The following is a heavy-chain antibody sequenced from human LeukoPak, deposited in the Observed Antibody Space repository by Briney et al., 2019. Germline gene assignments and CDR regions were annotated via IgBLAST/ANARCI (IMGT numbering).Heavy chain of an antibody. V-gene: IGHV1-3*03. Sequence: ASVKVSCKASGYTFTSYAMHWVRQAPGQRLEWMGWINAGNGNTKYSQEFQGRVTITRDTSASTAYMELSSLRSEDTAVYYCARGFRGGFGELLFNRWGQGTLVTVSS. CDR3: ARGFRGGFGELLFNR. J-gene: IGHJ4*02. CDR1: GYTFTSYA. D-gene: IGHD3-10*01. CDR2: INAGNGNT.